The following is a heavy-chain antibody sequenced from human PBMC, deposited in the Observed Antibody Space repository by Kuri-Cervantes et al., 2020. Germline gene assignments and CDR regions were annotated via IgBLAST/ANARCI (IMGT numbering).Heavy chain of an antibody. J-gene: IGHJ4*02. CDR3: AKDEGTVTTFDY. CDR1: GFTFSSYA. V-gene: IGHV3-15*01. CDR2: IKSKTDVGTT. Sequence: ETLSLTCAASGFTFSSYAMSWVRQAPGKGLEWVGRIKSKTDVGTTDYAAPVKGRFTISRDDSKNTLCLQMNSLRAEDTAVYYCAKDEGTVTTFDYWGQGTLVTVSS. D-gene: IGHD1-1*01.